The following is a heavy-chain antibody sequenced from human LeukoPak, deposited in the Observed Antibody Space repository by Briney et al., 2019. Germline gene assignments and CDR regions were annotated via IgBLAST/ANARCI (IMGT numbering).Heavy chain of an antibody. V-gene: IGHV1-2*02. CDR3: ARARNDYDFWSGIDY. D-gene: IGHD3-3*01. CDR2: INPNSGGT. CDR1: GYTFTGYY. J-gene: IGHJ4*02. Sequence: GASVKVSCKASGYTFTGYYMHWVRQAPGQGLEWMGWINPNSGGTNYAQKFQGRVTMTRDTSISTAYMELSRLRSDGTAVYYCARARNDYDFWSGIDYWGQGTLVTVSS.